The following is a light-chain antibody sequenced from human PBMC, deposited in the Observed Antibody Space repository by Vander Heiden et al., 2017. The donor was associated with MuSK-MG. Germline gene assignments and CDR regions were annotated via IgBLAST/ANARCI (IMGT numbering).Light chain of an antibody. V-gene: IGKV3-20*01. CDR3: QHYGTAPPFT. CDR2: GAS. Sequence: EIVMTQSPGTLSLSPGERVTLSCRVSQSVSSSYLAWYQQKPGQAPRLLMYGASSRATGIPDRVSGSGSGTDFTLTISRLEPEDFAVYYCQHYGTAPPFTFGPGTKVDIK. CDR1: QSVSSSY. J-gene: IGKJ3*01.